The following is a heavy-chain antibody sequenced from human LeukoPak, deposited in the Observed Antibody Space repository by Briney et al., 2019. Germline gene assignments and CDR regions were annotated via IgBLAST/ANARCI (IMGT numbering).Heavy chain of an antibody. Sequence: SVKVSCKASGGTFSSYAISWVRQAPGQGLEWMGGIIPIFATANYAQKFKRRVTITADESTSTAYMELSSLRSEDTAVYYCAGAPSRDGYNHFDYWGQGTLVTVSS. CDR2: IIPIFATA. CDR1: GGTFSSYA. V-gene: IGHV1-69*13. CDR3: AGAPSRDGYNHFDY. D-gene: IGHD5-24*01. J-gene: IGHJ4*02.